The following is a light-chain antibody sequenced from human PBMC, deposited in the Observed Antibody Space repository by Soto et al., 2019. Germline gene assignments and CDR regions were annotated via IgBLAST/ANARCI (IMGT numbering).Light chain of an antibody. J-gene: IGKJ1*01. CDR1: QDISNY. CDR3: QKYNTAPQM. V-gene: IGKV1-27*01. Sequence: DIQMTQSPTSLSASVGDRVFITCRASQDISNYLAWYQQKPGEVPNLLIYGASTLQSGVPSRFSGSGSGADFTLTITGLQPEAVATYYCQKYNTAPQMFGQGTQVELK. CDR2: GAS.